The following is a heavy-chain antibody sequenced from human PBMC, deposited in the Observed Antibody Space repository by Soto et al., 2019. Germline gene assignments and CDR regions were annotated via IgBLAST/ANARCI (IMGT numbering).Heavy chain of an antibody. CDR1: GFTFSSYA. CDR2: ISGSGGST. J-gene: IGHJ4*02. D-gene: IGHD3-9*01. V-gene: IGHV3-23*01. CDR3: AKGSYDILTGYPYYFDY. Sequence: GESLKISCAASGFTFSSYAMSWVRQAPGKGLEWVSAISGSGGSTYYADSVKGRFTISRDNSKNTLYLQMNSLRAEDTAVYYCAKGSYDILTGYPYYFDYWGQGTLVTVSS.